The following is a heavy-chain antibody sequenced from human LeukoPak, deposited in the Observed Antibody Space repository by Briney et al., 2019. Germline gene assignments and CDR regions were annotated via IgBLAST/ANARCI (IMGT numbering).Heavy chain of an antibody. CDR1: GFTFSSYG. CDR2: ISFDGSTK. V-gene: IGHV3-30*18. CDR3: AKDNISPEKWAVGSSWDYYFDY. J-gene: IGHJ4*02. Sequence: GGSLRLSCAASGFTFSSYGMHWVRQAPGKGLEWVAVISFDGSTKYYADSVEGRFTISRDNSKNTLYLQMNSLRAEDTAVYYCAKDNISPEKWAVGSSWDYYFDYWGQGTLVTVSS. D-gene: IGHD6-13*01.